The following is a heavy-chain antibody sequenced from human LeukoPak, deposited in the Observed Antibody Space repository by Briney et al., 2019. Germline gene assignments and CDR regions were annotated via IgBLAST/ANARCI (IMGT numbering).Heavy chain of an antibody. CDR3: ARYTGQSSYDDIDAFDI. CDR2: IYHSGST. D-gene: IGHD1-26*01. J-gene: IGHJ3*02. CDR1: GGSISSSNW. Sequence: SGTLSLTFAVSGGSISSSNWWSWVRQPPGKGLEWIGEIYHSGSTNYKPSLKSRVTISVDKSKNQFSLKLSSVTAADTAVYYCARYTGQSSYDDIDAFDIWGQGTMVTVSS. V-gene: IGHV4-4*02.